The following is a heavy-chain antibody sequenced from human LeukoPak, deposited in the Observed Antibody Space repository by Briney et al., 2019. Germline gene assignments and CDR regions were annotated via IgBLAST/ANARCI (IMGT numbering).Heavy chain of an antibody. Sequence: GASVKVSCKASGYTFTSYYMHWVRQAPGQGLEWMGWISAYNGNANYAQKLQGRVTMTTDTSTSTAYMELRSLRSDDTAVYYCARVESTAAGPSFDYWGQGTLVTVSS. V-gene: IGHV1-18*04. CDR3: ARVESTAAGPSFDY. D-gene: IGHD6-6*01. J-gene: IGHJ4*02. CDR1: GYTFTSYY. CDR2: ISAYNGNA.